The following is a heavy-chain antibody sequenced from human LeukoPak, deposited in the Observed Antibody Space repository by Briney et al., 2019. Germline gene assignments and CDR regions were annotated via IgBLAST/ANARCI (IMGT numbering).Heavy chain of an antibody. CDR1: GGSIRSYY. J-gene: IGHJ4*02. V-gene: IGHV4-59*08. CDR2: IYYSGST. D-gene: IGHD2-8*01. Sequence: SETLSLTCTVSGGSIRSYYWSWIRQPPGKGLEWIGYIYYSGSTNYNPSLKSRVTISVDTSKNQFSLKLSSVTAADTAVYYCARQNGVGLFSLPGGQGILVTVSS. CDR3: ARQNGVGLFSLP.